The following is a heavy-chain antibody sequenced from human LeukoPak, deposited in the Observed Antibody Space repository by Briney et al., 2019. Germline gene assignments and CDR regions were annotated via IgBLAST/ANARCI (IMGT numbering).Heavy chain of an antibody. CDR3: AKDFGYCTSTSCYAFDI. Sequence: GGSLRLSCAASGFIFSDYGMHWVRQAPGKGLEWVAFIRFDGTNKYYADSVKGRFTISRDNSKNTLYLQMNSLRAEDTAVYYCAKDFGYCTSTSCYAFDIWGRGTMVTVSS. CDR1: GFIFSDYG. J-gene: IGHJ3*02. CDR2: IRFDGTNK. V-gene: IGHV3-30*02. D-gene: IGHD2-2*03.